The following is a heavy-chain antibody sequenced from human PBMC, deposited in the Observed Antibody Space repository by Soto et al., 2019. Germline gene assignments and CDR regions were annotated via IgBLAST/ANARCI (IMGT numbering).Heavy chain of an antibody. CDR1: GYTLTELS. J-gene: IGHJ4*02. D-gene: IGHD2-2*01. CDR3: ATAPTPPQTKIVVVPAALDY. Sequence: ASVKVSCQVSGYTLTELSMHWVRKAPGKGLEWMGGFDPEDGETIYAQKFQGRVTMTEDTSTDTAYMELSSLRSEDTAVYYCATAPTPPQTKIVVVPAALDYWGQGTLVTVSS. CDR2: FDPEDGET. V-gene: IGHV1-24*01.